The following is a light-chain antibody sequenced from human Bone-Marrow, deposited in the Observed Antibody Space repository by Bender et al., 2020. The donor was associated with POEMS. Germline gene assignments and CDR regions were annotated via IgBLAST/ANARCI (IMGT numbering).Light chain of an antibody. CDR2: NNN. V-gene: IGLV1-44*01. CDR3: ASWDDSLNGPV. J-gene: IGLJ3*02. CDR1: TSNIGSNT. Sequence: QSVVTQPPSASGTPGQRVTISCSGGTSNIGSNTVNWYQQLPGTAPKLLIYNNNQRPSGVPDRFSGSKSGTSASLAISGLQSDDEADYYCASWDDSLNGPVFGGGTKLTVL.